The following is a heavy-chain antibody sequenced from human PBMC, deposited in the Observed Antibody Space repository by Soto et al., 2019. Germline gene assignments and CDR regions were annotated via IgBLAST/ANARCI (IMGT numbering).Heavy chain of an antibody. V-gene: IGHV3-30*18. CDR2: ISYDGSNK. CDR3: AKGFRLGVLRFLEWLLDY. CDR1: GFTFSSYG. D-gene: IGHD3-3*01. J-gene: IGHJ4*02. Sequence: GGSLRLSCVASGFTFSSYGMHWVRQAPGKGLEWVAVISYDGSNKYYADSVKGRFTISRDNSKSTLYLQMNSLRAEDTAVYYCAKGFRLGVLRFLEWLLDYWGQGTLVTVSS.